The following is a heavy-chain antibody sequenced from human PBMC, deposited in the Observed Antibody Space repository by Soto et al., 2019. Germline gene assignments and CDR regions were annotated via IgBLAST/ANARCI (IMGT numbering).Heavy chain of an antibody. Sequence: QVQLVQSGAEVKKPGASVKVSCKASGYTFTSYAIHWVRQAPGQSLEWMGWINAGNGNTKYSQKLQGRATITRDISGSTAYMELSSLSFEARAVYYCASDEPDWGQEPLVTVS. CDR2: INAGNGNT. CDR1: GYTFTSYA. CDR3: ASDEPD. J-gene: IGHJ4*02. V-gene: IGHV1-3*01.